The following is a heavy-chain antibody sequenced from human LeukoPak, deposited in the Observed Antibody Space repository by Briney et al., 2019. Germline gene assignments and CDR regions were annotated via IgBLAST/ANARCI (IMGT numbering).Heavy chain of an antibody. Sequence: GGSLRLSCAASGFTFSSYAMHWVRQAPGKGLEWVALISYDGSNKYYADSVKGRFTISRDNSKNTLYLLMNSLRAEDTAVYYCVRDREYYDILTGYKVSHYFDYWGQGTLVTVSS. V-gene: IGHV3-30*04. CDR2: ISYDGSNK. CDR3: VRDREYYDILTGYKVSHYFDY. D-gene: IGHD3-9*01. J-gene: IGHJ4*02. CDR1: GFTFSSYA.